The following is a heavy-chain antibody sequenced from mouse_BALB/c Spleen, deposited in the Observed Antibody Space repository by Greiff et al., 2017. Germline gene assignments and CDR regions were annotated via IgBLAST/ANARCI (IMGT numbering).Heavy chain of an antibody. J-gene: IGHJ3*01. CDR3: TRADYDYDLFAD. CDR1: GYTFTSYY. CDR2: INPSNGGT. V-gene: IGHV1S81*02. D-gene: IGHD2-4*01. Sequence: QVQLQQPGAELVKPGASVKLSCKASGYTFTSYYMYWVKQRPGQGLEWIGGINPSNGGTNFNEKFKSKATLTVDKSSSTAYMQLSSLTSEDSAVYYCTRADYDYDLFADWGQGTLVTVSA.